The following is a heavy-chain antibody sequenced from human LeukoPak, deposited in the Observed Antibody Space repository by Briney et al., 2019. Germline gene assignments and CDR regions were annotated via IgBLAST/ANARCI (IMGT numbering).Heavy chain of an antibody. Sequence: ASVKVSCKASGYTFTGYAMNWVRQAPGQGLEWMGWINTNTGNPTYAQGFTGRFVFSLDTSVSTAYLQISSLKAEDTAVYYCARSPVPELWTYYYFDYWGQGTLVTVSS. CDR2: INTNTGNP. J-gene: IGHJ4*02. CDR3: ARSPVPELWTYYYFDY. V-gene: IGHV7-4-1*02. CDR1: GYTFTGYA. D-gene: IGHD5-18*01.